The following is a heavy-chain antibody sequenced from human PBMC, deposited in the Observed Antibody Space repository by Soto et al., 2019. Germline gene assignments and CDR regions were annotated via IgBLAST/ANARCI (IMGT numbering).Heavy chain of an antibody. CDR3: ARSASSYDFWKAYYYYYGMDV. D-gene: IGHD3-3*01. V-gene: IGHV1-69*06. CDR2: IIPIFGTA. CDR1: GGTFSSYA. Sequence: PWASVKVSCKASGGTFSSYAISWVRQAPGQGLEWMGGIIPIFGTANYAQKFQGRVTITADKSTSTAYMELSSLRSEDTAVYHCARSASSYDFWKAYYYYYGMDVWGQGTTVTVSS. J-gene: IGHJ6*02.